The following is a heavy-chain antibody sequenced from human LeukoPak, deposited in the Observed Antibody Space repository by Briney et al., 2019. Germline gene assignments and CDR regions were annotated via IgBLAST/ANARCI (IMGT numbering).Heavy chain of an antibody. J-gene: IGHJ3*02. CDR3: ATTRSYYYDNSGPDAFDI. D-gene: IGHD3-22*01. CDR1: GYIFIGYY. CDR2: INPNSGVT. V-gene: IGHV1-2*04. Sequence: ASVKVSCKASGYIFIGYYIHWVRQAPGQGLEWMGWINPNSGVTNYAQKFQGWVAMTRDTSISTAYMELSRLRSDDTAVCYCATTRSYYYDNSGPDAFDIWGQGTMVTVSS.